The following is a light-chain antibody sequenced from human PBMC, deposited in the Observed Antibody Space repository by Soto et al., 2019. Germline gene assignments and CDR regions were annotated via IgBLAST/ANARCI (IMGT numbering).Light chain of an antibody. J-gene: IGLJ3*02. CDR3: CSYAGSNSWV. CDR2: EVS. Sequence: QSALTQPPSASGSPGQSVTISCTGTSSDVGGYNYVSWYQQHPGKAPKLMIYEVSKRPSGVPFRFSASKSANTASLTVSGLQAEDEAVYYCCSYAGSNSWVFGGGTKLTVL. CDR1: SSDVGGYNY. V-gene: IGLV2-8*01.